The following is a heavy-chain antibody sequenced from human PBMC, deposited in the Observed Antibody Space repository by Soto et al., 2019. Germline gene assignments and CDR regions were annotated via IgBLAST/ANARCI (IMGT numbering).Heavy chain of an antibody. CDR2: IYYSGST. V-gene: IGHV4-59*01. D-gene: IGHD3-10*01. CDR1: GGSISSYY. CDR3: ARHDYGSGSYLLGWFDP. J-gene: IGHJ5*02. Sequence: SETLSLTCTVSGGSISSYYWSWIRQPPGKGLEWIGYIYYSGSTNYNPSLKSRVTISVDTSKNQFSLKLSSVTAADTAVYYCARHDYGSGSYLLGWFDPWGQGTLVTVSS.